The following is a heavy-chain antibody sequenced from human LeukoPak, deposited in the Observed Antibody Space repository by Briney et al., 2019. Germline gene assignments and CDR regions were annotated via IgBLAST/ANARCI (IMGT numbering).Heavy chain of an antibody. CDR3: ARYGLTAALDF. CDR1: GFTLSSSW. D-gene: IGHD2-21*02. J-gene: IGHJ4*02. Sequence: PGGSLRLSCAASGFTLSSSWMGWVRQAPGKGLEWVANIKPDGSEKFHVDSVKGRFTLSRDNSKSSLSLQMNSLRAEDTAVYYCARYGLTAALDFWGQGTLVTVSS. V-gene: IGHV3-7*01. CDR2: IKPDGSEK.